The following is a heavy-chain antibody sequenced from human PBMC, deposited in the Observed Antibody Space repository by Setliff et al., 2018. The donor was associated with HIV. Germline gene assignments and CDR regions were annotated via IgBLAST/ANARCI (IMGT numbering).Heavy chain of an antibody. D-gene: IGHD5-12*01. Sequence: SETLSLTCAVSGYSISSGYYWGWIRQPPGKGLEWIGSIFHSAATNYNPSLKSRVTISIDTSKNQFSLKLTSVTAADTAVYYCARRGAYGYDYFDYWGPGILVISPQ. CDR1: GYSISSGYY. CDR3: ARRGAYGYDYFDY. J-gene: IGHJ4*02. V-gene: IGHV4-38-2*01. CDR2: IFHSAAT.